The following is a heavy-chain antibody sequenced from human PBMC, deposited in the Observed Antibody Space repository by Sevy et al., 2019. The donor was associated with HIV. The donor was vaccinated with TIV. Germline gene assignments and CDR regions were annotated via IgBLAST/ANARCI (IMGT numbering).Heavy chain of an antibody. CDR3: AREDGSRQYFQY. J-gene: IGHJ1*01. V-gene: IGHV3-48*03. CDR2: ISTSGSII. D-gene: IGHD6-13*01. CDR1: GFTFSSYE. Sequence: GGSLRLSCVASGFTFSSYEMNWVRQAPGKGLEWVSHISTSGSIIHYEDSVKGLFTISRDNAKNSLYLQMNSLRAEDTAVYYCAREDGSRQYFQYWGQGTLVTVSS.